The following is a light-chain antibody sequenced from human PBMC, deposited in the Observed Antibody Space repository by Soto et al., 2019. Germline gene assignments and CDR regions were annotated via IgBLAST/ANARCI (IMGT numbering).Light chain of an antibody. J-gene: IGKJ4*01. CDR2: GAS. CDR1: HSVSGN. V-gene: IGKV3-15*01. Sequence: EIMMTQSPATLSLSPGERATLSCSASHSVSGNLAWYQQKPGQAPRLLIYGASTTATGVPARFSASGSGTEFTLTITSLESVDFAVYYCQQYNNWPLTFGGGTKVEIK. CDR3: QQYNNWPLT.